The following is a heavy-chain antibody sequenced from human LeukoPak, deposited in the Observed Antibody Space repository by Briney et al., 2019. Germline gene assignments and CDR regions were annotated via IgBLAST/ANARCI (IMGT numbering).Heavy chain of an antibody. J-gene: IGHJ3*02. CDR1: GFTFSSYG. Sequence: PGGSLRLSCAASGFTFSSYGMRWVRQAPGKGLEWVAFIRYDGSNKYYADSVKGRFTISRDNSKNTLYLQMNSLRAEDTAVYYCAKDLNWDYGDHPDAFDIWGQGTMVTVSS. V-gene: IGHV3-30*02. CDR3: AKDLNWDYGDHPDAFDI. D-gene: IGHD4-17*01. CDR2: IRYDGSNK.